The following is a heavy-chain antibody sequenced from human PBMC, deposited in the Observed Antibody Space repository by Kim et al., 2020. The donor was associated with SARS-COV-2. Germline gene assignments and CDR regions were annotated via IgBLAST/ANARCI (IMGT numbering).Heavy chain of an antibody. Sequence: SRGTISVDTSKNQFSLKLSSVTAADTAVYYCARGLHVLRYFDWLHDAFDIWGQGTMVTVSS. V-gene: IGHV4-34*01. D-gene: IGHD3-9*01. J-gene: IGHJ3*02. CDR3: ARGLHVLRYFDWLHDAFDI.